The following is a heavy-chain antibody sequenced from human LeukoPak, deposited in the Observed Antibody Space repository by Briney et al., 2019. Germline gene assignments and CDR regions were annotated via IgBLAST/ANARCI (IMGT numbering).Heavy chain of an antibody. D-gene: IGHD1-26*01. CDR1: GGSISSSSYY. CDR3: ARDHGLLRRLIGWFDP. Sequence: SETLSLTCTVSGGSISSSSYYWGWIRQPPGKGLEWIGSIYYSGSTYYNPSLKSRVTISVDTSKNQFSLKLSSVTAADTAVYYCARDHGLLRRLIGWFDPWGQGTLVTVSS. V-gene: IGHV4-39*07. J-gene: IGHJ5*02. CDR2: IYYSGST.